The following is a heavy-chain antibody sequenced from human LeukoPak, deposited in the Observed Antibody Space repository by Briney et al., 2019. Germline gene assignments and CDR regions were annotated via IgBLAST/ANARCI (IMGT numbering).Heavy chain of an antibody. V-gene: IGHV4-59*08. CDR1: GGSISSYY. CDR2: IYYSGST. J-gene: IGHJ6*03. Sequence: SETLSLTCTVSGGSISSYYWSWIRQPPGKGLEWIGYIYYSGSTNHNPSLKSRVTISVDTSKNQFSLKLSSVTAADTAVYYCARLGQYYDFWSGYEAVYYYYYYMDVWGKGTTVTVSS. D-gene: IGHD3-3*01. CDR3: ARLGQYYDFWSGYEAVYYYYYYMDV.